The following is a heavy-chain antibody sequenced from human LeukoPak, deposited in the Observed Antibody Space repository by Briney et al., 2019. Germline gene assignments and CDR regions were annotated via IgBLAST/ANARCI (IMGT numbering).Heavy chain of an antibody. CDR2: ISGSGGST. Sequence: GGSLRLSCAASGFTFSSYAMSWVRQAPGKGLEWVSAISGSGGSTYYADSVKGRFTISRDNSKNTLYLQMNSLRAEDTAIYYCAKGERSGYYSSYFDYWGQGTLVTVSS. D-gene: IGHD3-22*01. J-gene: IGHJ4*02. CDR3: AKGERSGYYSSYFDY. V-gene: IGHV3-23*01. CDR1: GFTFSSYA.